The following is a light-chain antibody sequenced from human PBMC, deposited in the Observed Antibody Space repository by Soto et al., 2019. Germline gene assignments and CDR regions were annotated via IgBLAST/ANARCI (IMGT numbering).Light chain of an antibody. CDR1: SSDVGGYPY. Sequence: QAVVTQPASVSGSLGQSITISCTGTSSDVGGYPYVSWYQQHPGEVPKLRIFDVNLRPSGVSSRFSGSKSGNSASLTISGLQPEDEAHYSCASYTPTRTVLFGGGTKLTVL. J-gene: IGLJ2*01. CDR3: ASYTPTRTVL. CDR2: DVN. V-gene: IGLV2-14*03.